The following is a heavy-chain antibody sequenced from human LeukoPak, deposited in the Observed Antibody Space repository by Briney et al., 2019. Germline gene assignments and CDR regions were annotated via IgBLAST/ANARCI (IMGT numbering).Heavy chain of an antibody. J-gene: IGHJ4*02. Sequence: SETLSLTCTVSGSSITSTYYWAWFRQPPGKVLAWIATVFQLQTVRSFYNKSLESRVTMSLDTSQNQFSLNLTSVTAADTALYFCARVLHAPKFIDSWGQGTLVTVSS. V-gene: IGHV4-38-2*02. CDR2: VFQLQTVRS. D-gene: IGHD2-8*01. CDR1: GSSITSTYY. CDR3: ARVLHAPKFIDS.